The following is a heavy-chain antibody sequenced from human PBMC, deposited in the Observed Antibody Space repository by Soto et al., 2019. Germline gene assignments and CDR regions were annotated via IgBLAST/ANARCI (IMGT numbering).Heavy chain of an antibody. Sequence: QVQLVESGGGVVQPGRSLRLSCAASGFTFSSYGMHWVRQAPGKGLEWVAVISYDGSNKYYADSVKGRFTISRDNSKKTLYLQMNSLRAEDTAVYYCAKVISPYYDFWSGYDYYYYGMDVWGQGTTVTVSS. D-gene: IGHD3-3*01. CDR2: ISYDGSNK. V-gene: IGHV3-30*18. CDR1: GFTFSSYG. CDR3: AKVISPYYDFWSGYDYYYYGMDV. J-gene: IGHJ6*02.